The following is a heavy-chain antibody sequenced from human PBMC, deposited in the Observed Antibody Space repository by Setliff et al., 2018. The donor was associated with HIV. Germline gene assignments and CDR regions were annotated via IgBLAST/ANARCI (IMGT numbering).Heavy chain of an antibody. CDR1: GGTFSSYA. J-gene: IGHJ6*03. CDR3: ARNPQPTGTPDYYYYYYRDV. Sequence: SVKVSCKASGGTFSSYAISWVRQAPGQGLEWMGRIIPIFGTANYAQKFQGRVTITADKSTSTAYMELSSLRSEDTAVYYCARNPQPTGTPDYYYYYYRDVWGKGTTVTVSS. CDR2: IIPIFGTA. D-gene: IGHD1-1*01. V-gene: IGHV1-69*06.